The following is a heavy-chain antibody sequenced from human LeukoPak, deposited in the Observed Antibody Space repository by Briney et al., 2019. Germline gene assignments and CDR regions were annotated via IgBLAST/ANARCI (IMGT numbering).Heavy chain of an antibody. CDR3: AKVPRRDGFDL. CDR1: GFSFSSYW. CDR2: IKQDGSEK. V-gene: IGHV3-7*03. J-gene: IGHJ3*01. Sequence: GSLRLSCAASGFSFSSYWMTWVRQAPGKGLEWVANIKQDGSEKYYVDSVKGRFTISRDDADNSLCLQMNSLRAEDTAVYYCAKVPRRDGFDLWGQGTMVTVSS.